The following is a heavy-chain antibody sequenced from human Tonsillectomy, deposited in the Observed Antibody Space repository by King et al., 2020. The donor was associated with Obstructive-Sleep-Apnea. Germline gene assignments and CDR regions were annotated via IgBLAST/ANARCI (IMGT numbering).Heavy chain of an antibody. D-gene: IGHD3-10*01. CDR3: AKPTGGRWCGELSHLSDVDF. V-gene: IGHV3-23*04. J-gene: IGHJ4*02. CDR1: GFTFSRFA. Sequence: VQLVESGGGFLQPGGSLRLSCAASGFTFSRFAMSWVRQTPRKGLEWVSAISTSGGDTFYVDSVKGRFTISRDNSKNTLYLQMNNLRLEDTAVYYCAKPTGGRWCGELSHLSDVDFWGQGTLAT. CDR2: ISTSGGDT.